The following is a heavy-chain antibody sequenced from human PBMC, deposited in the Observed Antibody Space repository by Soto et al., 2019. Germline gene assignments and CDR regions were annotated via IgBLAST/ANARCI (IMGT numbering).Heavy chain of an antibody. CDR1: GYTFTSYY. CDR3: AREAGGFDY. D-gene: IGHD3-16*01. J-gene: IGHJ4*02. CDR2: INPSGDTT. V-gene: IGHV1-46*03. Sequence: ASVKVSCKASGYTFTSYYMHWVRQAPGQGLEWMGIINPSGDTTSYAQRFQGRVTMTKDTSTSTVYMELSSLRSEDTALYYCAREAGGFDYWGQGTLVTVSS.